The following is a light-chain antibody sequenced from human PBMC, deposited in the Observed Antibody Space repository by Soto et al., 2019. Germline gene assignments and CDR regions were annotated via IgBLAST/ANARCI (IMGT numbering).Light chain of an antibody. CDR2: EVS. CDR1: SSDVGYYNR. J-gene: IGLJ1*01. CDR3: SSFTSSVTDV. Sequence: QSVLTQPPSVSGSPGQSVTISCTGTSSDVGYYNRVSWYQQPPGTAPKLMIYEVSNRPSGVPDRFSGSKSGNTASLTISGLQAEDEADYYCSSFTSSVTDVFGTGTKVTVL. V-gene: IGLV2-18*02.